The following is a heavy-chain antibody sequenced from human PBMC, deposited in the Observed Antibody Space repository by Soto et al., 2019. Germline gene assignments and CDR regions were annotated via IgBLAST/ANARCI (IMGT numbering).Heavy chain of an antibody. J-gene: IGHJ4*02. CDR3: ARDGTEYYGEYYDY. V-gene: IGHV3-11*01. CDR1: GFTFSDYY. CDR2: IGTRGNTK. Sequence: GGSLRLSCATSGFTFSDYYMSWIRQAPGKGLEWVSYIGTRGNTKYYADSVRGRFTISRDNAKNSLYLQMNSLRADDTAVYYCARDGTEYYGEYYDYWGQGIPVTVSS. D-gene: IGHD4-17*01.